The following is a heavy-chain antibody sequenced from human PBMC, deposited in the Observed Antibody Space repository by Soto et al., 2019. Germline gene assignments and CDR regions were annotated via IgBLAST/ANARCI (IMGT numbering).Heavy chain of an antibody. Sequence: SEALFLTCTVSGDSVSGGGYYLTWIRQPPGKGLEWIGSISFTGDTTYNPSLRSRVTIAMHTSKNQFSLKLTSATAADTAFYYYSRGGHHYHSIFWGPGTLVIVSS. CDR2: ISFTGDT. J-gene: IGHJ4*02. CDR1: GDSVSGGGYY. CDR3: SRGGHHYHSIF. V-gene: IGHV4-61*08. D-gene: IGHD3-22*01.